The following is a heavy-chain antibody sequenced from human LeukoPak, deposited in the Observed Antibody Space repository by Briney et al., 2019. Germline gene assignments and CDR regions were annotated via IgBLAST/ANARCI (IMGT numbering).Heavy chain of an antibody. CDR1: GGSFSGYY. CDR3: AINRWWYKDYFDY. D-gene: IGHD2-15*01. J-gene: IGHJ4*02. Sequence: SETLSLTCAVYGGSFSGYYWSWIRQPPGKGLEWIGEINHSGSTNYNPSLKSRVTISVDTSKNQFSLKLSSVTAADTAVYYCAINRWWYKDYFDYWGQGTLVTLSS. V-gene: IGHV4-34*01. CDR2: INHSGST.